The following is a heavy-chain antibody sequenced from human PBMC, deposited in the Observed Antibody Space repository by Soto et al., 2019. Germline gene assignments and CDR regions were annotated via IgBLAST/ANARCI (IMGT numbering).Heavy chain of an antibody. CDR2: IDPSDSST. V-gene: IGHV5-10-1*01. CDR1: GYTFTTYW. CDR3: ARRYPYCSSSSCSHMRV. J-gene: IGHJ6*01. Sequence: GESLKISCEVSGYTFTTYWITWVRQMPGKXLQWMGMIDPSDSSTDYSPSFQGHVTLSVDRSISTAYLQLSRLKASDTALYFCARRYPYCSSSSCSHMRVWGQVTTVTAAS. D-gene: IGHD2-15*01.